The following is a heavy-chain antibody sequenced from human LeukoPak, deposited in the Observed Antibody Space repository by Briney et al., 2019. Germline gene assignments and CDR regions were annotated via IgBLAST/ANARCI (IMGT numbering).Heavy chain of an antibody. CDR3: ARVLCTGGVILYYMDV. J-gene: IGHJ6*03. D-gene: IGHD3-16*01. V-gene: IGHV4-39*01. Sequence: SETLSLTCTVSGGSISSSSYYWGWIRQPPGKGLEWIGSIYYSGSTYYNPSLKSRVTISVDTSKNQFSLKLSSVAAGDTGVYYCARVLCTGGVILYYMDVWGKGTTVTISS. CDR2: IYYSGST. CDR1: GGSISSSSYY.